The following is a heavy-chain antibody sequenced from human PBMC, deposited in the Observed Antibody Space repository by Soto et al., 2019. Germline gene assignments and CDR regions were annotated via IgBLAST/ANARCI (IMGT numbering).Heavy chain of an antibody. Sequence: QLQLQESGPGLVKPAGTLSLTCTVSGGSITSSSHYWGWIRQPPGKGLEWIGSIHYSGSTYYNPSLKSRVTISVDTSKNQFSLKLSSMTVADTDVYFCARHGYYYDRTNCLDYWGQGIRVSVSS. CDR3: ARHGYYYDRTNCLDY. CDR1: GGSITSSSHY. J-gene: IGHJ4*02. CDR2: IHYSGST. V-gene: IGHV4-39*01. D-gene: IGHD3-22*01.